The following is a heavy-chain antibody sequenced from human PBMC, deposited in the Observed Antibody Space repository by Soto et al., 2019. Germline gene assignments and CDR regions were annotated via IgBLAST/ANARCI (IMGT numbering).Heavy chain of an antibody. V-gene: IGHV4-59*01. D-gene: IGHD3-3*01. CDR2: IYSSGST. CDR1: GASISSYY. Sequence: PETLSLTCTVPGASISSYYWSWIRQPPGKGLEWIGYIYSSGSTNYNPSLKSRVTISVDTSKNQFTLKLSSVTAADTAVYDCASTSTYFCSGHHDYWGQGTLVTVSS. CDR3: ASTSTYFCSGHHDY. J-gene: IGHJ4*02.